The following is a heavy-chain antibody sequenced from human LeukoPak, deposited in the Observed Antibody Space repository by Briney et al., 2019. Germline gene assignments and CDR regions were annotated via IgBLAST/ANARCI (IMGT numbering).Heavy chain of an antibody. CDR3: ARDGYYYDSSPFDY. Sequence: GGSLRLSCAASGFTFSSYGMHWVRQAPGKGLEWVAFIRYDGSNKYYADSVKGRFTISRDNSKNTLYLQMNSLRAEDTAVYYCARDGYYYDSSPFDYWGQGTLVTVSS. D-gene: IGHD3-22*01. V-gene: IGHV3-30*02. J-gene: IGHJ4*02. CDR2: IRYDGSNK. CDR1: GFTFSSYG.